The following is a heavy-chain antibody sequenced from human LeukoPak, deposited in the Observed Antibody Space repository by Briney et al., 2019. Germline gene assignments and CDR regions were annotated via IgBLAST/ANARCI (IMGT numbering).Heavy chain of an antibody. Sequence: SQTLSLTCTVSGGSISSGDYYWSWIRQPPGKGLEWIGYIYYSGSTYYNPSLKSRVTISVDTSKNQFSLRLSSVTAADTAVYYCASLFLEWLLHDYWGQGTLVTVSS. CDR3: ASLFLEWLLHDY. J-gene: IGHJ4*02. V-gene: IGHV4-30-4*08. D-gene: IGHD3-3*01. CDR2: IYYSGST. CDR1: GGSISSGDYY.